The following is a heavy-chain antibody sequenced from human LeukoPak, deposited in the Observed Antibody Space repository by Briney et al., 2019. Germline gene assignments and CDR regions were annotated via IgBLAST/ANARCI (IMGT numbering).Heavy chain of an antibody. CDR1: GFTGSNNY. CDR3: ARDYGRSRDYGMDV. J-gene: IGHJ6*02. CDR2: IHSSGAT. Sequence: AGGSLRLSCAASGFTGSNNYVSWVRQAPGMGLEWVSAIHSSGATCYADSVKGRFTISRDNAKNTLYLQMNSLRAEDTAMYYCARDYGRSRDYGMDVWGQGTTVTVSS. V-gene: IGHV3-53*01. D-gene: IGHD3-10*01.